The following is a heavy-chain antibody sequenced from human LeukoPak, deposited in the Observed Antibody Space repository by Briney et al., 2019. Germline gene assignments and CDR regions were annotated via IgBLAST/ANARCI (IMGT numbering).Heavy chain of an antibody. D-gene: IGHD1-26*01. J-gene: IGHJ4*02. CDR1: GFTFISYS. Sequence: TGGSLRLSCAASGFTFISYSMSWVRQAPGKGLEWVANIKQDGSEKYYVDSVKGRFTISRDNAKNSLYLQMNSLRAEDTAVYYCARENGGPTSAYFDYWGQGTLVSVSS. CDR2: IKQDGSEK. V-gene: IGHV3-7*01. CDR3: ARENGGPTSAYFDY.